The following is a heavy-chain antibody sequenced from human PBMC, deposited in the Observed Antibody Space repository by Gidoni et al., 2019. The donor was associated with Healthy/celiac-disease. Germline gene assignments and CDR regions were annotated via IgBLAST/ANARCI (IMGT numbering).Heavy chain of an antibody. CDR2: IIPIFGTA. CDR1: GGTFSSYA. CDR3: AREGVRGVITYGMDV. D-gene: IGHD3-10*01. Sequence: QVQLVQSGAAVKKPGSSVKVSCKASGGTFSSYAISWVRPAPGQGLEWIVGIIPIFGTANYAQKFQGRVTITADESTSTAYMELSSLRSEDTAVYYCAREGVRGVITYGMDVWGQGTTVTVSS. V-gene: IGHV1-69*01. J-gene: IGHJ6*02.